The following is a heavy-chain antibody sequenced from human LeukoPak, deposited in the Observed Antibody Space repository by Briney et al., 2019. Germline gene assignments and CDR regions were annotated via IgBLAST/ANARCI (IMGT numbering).Heavy chain of an antibody. J-gene: IGHJ4*02. CDR1: GDSVSSKNGA. Sequence: SQTLSLTCVVSGDSVSSKNGAWNWIRQSPSRGLEWLGRTYYRSKWYNDYEESMEGRMTISQDTSKNQYSLHLNSVTPDGTAVYYCARDFGTTGWHTFDYWGQGTLVTVSS. D-gene: IGHD6-19*01. CDR3: ARDFGTTGWHTFDY. CDR2: TYYRSKWYN. V-gene: IGHV6-1*01.